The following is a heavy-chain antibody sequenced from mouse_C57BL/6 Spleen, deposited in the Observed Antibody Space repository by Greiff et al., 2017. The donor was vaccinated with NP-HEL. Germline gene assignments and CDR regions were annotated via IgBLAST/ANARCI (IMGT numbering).Heavy chain of an antibody. D-gene: IGHD1-1*01. CDR3: ATYYGSIYYAMDY. CDR1: GFSLTSYA. J-gene: IGHJ4*01. V-gene: IGHV2-9-1*01. CDR2: IWTGGGT. Sequence: VQLQESGPGLVAPSQSLSITCTVSGFSLTSYAISWVRQPPGKGLEWLGVIWTGGGTNYNSALKSRLSISKDNSKSQVFLKMNSLQTDDTARYYCATYYGSIYYAMDYWGQGTSVTVSS.